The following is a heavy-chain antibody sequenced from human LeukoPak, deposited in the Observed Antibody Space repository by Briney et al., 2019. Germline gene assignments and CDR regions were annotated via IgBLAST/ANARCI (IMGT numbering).Heavy chain of an antibody. Sequence: SETLSLTCTVSGGSISSYYWSWIRQPPGKGLEWIGRIYTSGSTNYNPSLKSRVTMSVDTSKNQFSLKLSSVTAADTAVYYCARDRGDCSSTSCYRVNWFDPWGQGTLVTVSS. V-gene: IGHV4-4*07. CDR3: ARDRGDCSSTSCYRVNWFDP. CDR2: IYTSGST. CDR1: GGSISSYY. D-gene: IGHD2-2*02. J-gene: IGHJ5*02.